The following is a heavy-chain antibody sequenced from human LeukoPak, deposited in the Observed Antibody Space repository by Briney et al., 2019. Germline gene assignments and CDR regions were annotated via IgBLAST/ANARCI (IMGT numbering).Heavy chain of an antibody. J-gene: IGHJ4*02. D-gene: IGHD2-15*01. V-gene: IGHV3-74*01. Sequence: PGGSLRLSCAASGFTFSSHWMHWVRQAPGKGLVWVSGISTDGSRPRYADSVIGRFTNSRDNAKDTLYLQMNSLRAEDTVVYFCVRDGQGSTPLDYWGQGTLVTVSS. CDR3: VRDGQGSTPLDY. CDR2: ISTDGSRP. CDR1: GFTFSSHW.